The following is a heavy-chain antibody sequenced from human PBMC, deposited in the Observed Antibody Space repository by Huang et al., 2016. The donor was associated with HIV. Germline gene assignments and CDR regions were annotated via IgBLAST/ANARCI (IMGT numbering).Heavy chain of an antibody. J-gene: IGHJ5*02. CDR2: IYPVNSDV. CDR1: GYSFTTYW. Sequence: EVRLVQSGAEVKKPGESLKISCKGSGYSFTTYWIGWVRQVPGKGLEWMGIIYPVNSDVRYSPSFQGQVTISADRSISTAYLQWSSLEASDTAMYYCARHQPRSSGWYRDTWGQGTLVTVSS. V-gene: IGHV5-51*01. CDR3: ARHQPRSSGWYRDT. D-gene: IGHD6-19*01.